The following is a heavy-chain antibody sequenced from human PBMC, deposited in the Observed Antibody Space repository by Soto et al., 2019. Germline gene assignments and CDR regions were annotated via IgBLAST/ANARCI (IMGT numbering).Heavy chain of an antibody. Sequence: SETLSLTCTVSGGSISSGDYYWSWIRQPPGKGLEWIGYIYYSGSAYYNPSLKSRVTISVDTSKNQFSLKLSSVTAADTAVYYCARHYTMGYFQHWGQGTLVTVSS. CDR1: GGSISSGDYY. V-gene: IGHV4-30-4*01. D-gene: IGHD3-3*01. CDR2: IYYSGSA. CDR3: ARHYTMGYFQH. J-gene: IGHJ1*01.